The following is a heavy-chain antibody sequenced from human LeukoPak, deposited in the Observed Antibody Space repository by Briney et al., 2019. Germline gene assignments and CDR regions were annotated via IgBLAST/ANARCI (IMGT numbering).Heavy chain of an antibody. J-gene: IGHJ4*02. Sequence: GRSLRLSCEASGFNFGTFAMHWVRQAPGEGLEWLAIIWYDGSNKHYSDSVKGRFTISRDNSKSSLYLQMHSLRAEDTAVYYCRGTYYYGSGTDGDYFDYWGQGTLVTVSS. V-gene: IGHV3-33*01. CDR3: RGTYYYGSGTDGDYFDY. D-gene: IGHD3-10*01. CDR2: IWYDGSNK. CDR1: GFNFGTFA.